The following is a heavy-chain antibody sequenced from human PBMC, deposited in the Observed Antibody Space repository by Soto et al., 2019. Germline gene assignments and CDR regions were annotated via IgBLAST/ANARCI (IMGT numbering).Heavy chain of an antibody. CDR1: GGSISSYY. CDR2: IYYSGST. D-gene: IGHD3-3*01. CDR3: ARARWGFWSGRFDY. V-gene: IGHV4-59*01. Sequence: PSETLSLTCTVSGGSISSYYWSWIRQPPGKGLEWIGYIYYSGSTNYNPSLKSRVTISVDTSKNQFSLKLSSVTAADTAVYYCARARWGFWSGRFDYWGQGTLVPVSS. J-gene: IGHJ4*02.